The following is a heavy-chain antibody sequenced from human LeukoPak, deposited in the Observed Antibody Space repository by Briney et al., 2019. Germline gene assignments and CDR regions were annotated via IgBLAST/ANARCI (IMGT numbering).Heavy chain of an antibody. V-gene: IGHV1-3*01. Sequence: ASVKVSCKASGYTFTSYAMHWVRQAPGQRLEWMGWINAGNSNTKYSQKFQGRVTITRDTSASTAYMELSSLRSEDTAVYYCASSSEVVISAFDIWGQGTMVTVSS. CDR3: ASSSEVVISAFDI. D-gene: IGHD3-22*01. CDR2: INAGNSNT. J-gene: IGHJ3*02. CDR1: GYTFTSYA.